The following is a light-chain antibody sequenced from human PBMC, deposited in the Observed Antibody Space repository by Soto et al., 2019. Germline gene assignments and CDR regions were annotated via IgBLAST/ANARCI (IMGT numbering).Light chain of an antibody. CDR2: EVS. Sequence: ALTQPPSASGSPGQSVTISCTGTNNDVGGYNSVSWYQQHPGKAPKLMIYEVSKRPSGVPDRFSGSKSGNTASLTVSGLQAEDEDDYYCSSYAGSNNLIFGGGTKVTVL. J-gene: IGLJ2*01. V-gene: IGLV2-8*01. CDR3: SSYAGSNNLI. CDR1: NNDVGGYNS.